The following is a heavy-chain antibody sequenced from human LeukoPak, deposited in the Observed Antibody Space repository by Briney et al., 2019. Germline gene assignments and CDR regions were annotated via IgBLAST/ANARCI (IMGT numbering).Heavy chain of an antibody. CDR1: GFTFSTYA. CDR2: FYYSGST. V-gene: IGHV4-39*01. D-gene: IGHD3-10*01. CDR3: ARRTDDLGSYFDY. J-gene: IGHJ4*02. Sequence: PGGSLRLSCAASGFTFSTYAMSWVRQAPGKGLEWIGSFYYSGSTYYNPSLRSRVTISVDTSKNQVSLKPFSVTAADTAVYYCARRTDDLGSYFDYWGQGTLVTVSS.